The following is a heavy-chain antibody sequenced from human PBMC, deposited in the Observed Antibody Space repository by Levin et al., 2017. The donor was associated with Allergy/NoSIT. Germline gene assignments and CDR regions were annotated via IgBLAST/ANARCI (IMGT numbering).Heavy chain of an antibody. Sequence: PGGSLRLSCAASGFTFSNYAMTWVRQAPGKGLEWVSAITGSGGSTYYADSVKGRFTISRDNPKNTLCLQMNSLRAEDTAVYYCAKETPSGSTWSGHDYWGQGTLVTVSS. CDR1: GFTFSNYA. D-gene: IGHD2-2*01. CDR3: AKETPSGSTWSGHDY. CDR2: ITGSGGST. V-gene: IGHV3-23*01. J-gene: IGHJ4*02.